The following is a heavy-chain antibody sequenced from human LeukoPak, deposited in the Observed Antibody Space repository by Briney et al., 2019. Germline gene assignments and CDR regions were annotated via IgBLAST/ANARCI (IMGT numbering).Heavy chain of an antibody. Sequence: PGGSLRLSCAASGFAFDTYGMTWARQAPGKGLEWVSSISGSGYNTYYADSVKGRFTISRDNSKKTLYLQMNSLRAEDTALYYCAKALSSGSCFDYWGQGTLVTVSS. D-gene: IGHD6-19*01. CDR2: ISGSGYNT. CDR3: AKALSSGSCFDY. V-gene: IGHV3-23*01. CDR1: GFAFDTYG. J-gene: IGHJ4*02.